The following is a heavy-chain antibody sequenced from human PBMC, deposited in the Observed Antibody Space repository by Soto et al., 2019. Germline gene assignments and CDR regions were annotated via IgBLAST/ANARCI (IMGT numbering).Heavy chain of an antibody. V-gene: IGHV3-33*01. D-gene: IGHD2-2*01. Sequence: GGSLRLSCAASGFTFSSYGMHWVRQAPGKGLEWVAVIWYDGSNKYYADSVKGRFTISRDNSKNTLYLQMNSLRAEDTAVYYCARDLNACSSTSCYAGMPSGHYYYYGMDVWGQGTTVTVSS. CDR3: ARDLNACSSTSCYAGMPSGHYYYYGMDV. CDR2: IWYDGSNK. J-gene: IGHJ6*02. CDR1: GFTFSSYG.